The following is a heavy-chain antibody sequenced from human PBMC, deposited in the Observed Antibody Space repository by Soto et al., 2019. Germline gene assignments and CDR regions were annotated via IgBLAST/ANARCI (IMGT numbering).Heavy chain of an antibody. Sequence: GKGLEWVSSISSGGEHIVYADSVKGRFTISRDNAKNSLYLQMNFLTAEDTAVFFQAEGGIRGPRPVSAFLLNRSSDL. CDR2: ISSGGEHI. V-gene: IGHV3-21*01. CDR3: AEGGIRGPRPVSAFLLNRSSDL. J-gene: IGHJ2*01. D-gene: IGHD2-15*01.